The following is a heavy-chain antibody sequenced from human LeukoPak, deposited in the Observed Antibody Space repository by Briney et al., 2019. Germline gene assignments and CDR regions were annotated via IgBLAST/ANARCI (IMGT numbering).Heavy chain of an antibody. CDR3: ACTSRPIDA. D-gene: IGHD2-8*01. J-gene: IGHJ5*02. CDR1: EFTFNRYW. CDR2: IKHDGSEA. Sequence: GGSLRLSCAASEFTFNRYWMSWVRQAPGKGLQWVANIKHDGSEAHYVDSVKGRFTISRDNAKNTLYLEMNSLRGDDTAVYYCACTSRPIDAWGQGTLVTVSS. V-gene: IGHV3-7*05.